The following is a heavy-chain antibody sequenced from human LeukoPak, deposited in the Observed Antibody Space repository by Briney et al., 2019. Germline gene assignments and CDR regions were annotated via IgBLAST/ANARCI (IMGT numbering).Heavy chain of an antibody. J-gene: IGHJ4*02. CDR3: ARVLYYDFWSGYYYFDY. V-gene: IGHV1-8*03. Sequence: ASVKVSCKASGYTFTSYDINWVRQATGQGLEWMGWMNPSSGNTGYAQKFQGRVTITRNTSISTAYMELSSLRSEDTAVYYCARVLYYDFWSGYYYFDYWGQGTLVTVSS. CDR2: MNPSSGNT. D-gene: IGHD3-3*01. CDR1: GYTFTSYD.